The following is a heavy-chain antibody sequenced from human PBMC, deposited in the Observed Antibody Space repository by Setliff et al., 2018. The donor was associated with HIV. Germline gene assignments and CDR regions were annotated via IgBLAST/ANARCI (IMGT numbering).Heavy chain of an antibody. CDR2: IHYSGST. V-gene: IGHV4-30-4*08. J-gene: IGHJ4*02. CDR3: ASRDTSRYLDDY. CDR1: GDSISSGGHY. Sequence: PSETLSLTCSVSGDSISSGGHYWSWIRQSPGKGLEWIGYIHYSGSTYFNPSLKSRVSISTDTSKNQFSLKLTSVTAADTAVYYCASRDTSRYLDDYWGQGTLVTVSS. D-gene: IGHD3-22*01.